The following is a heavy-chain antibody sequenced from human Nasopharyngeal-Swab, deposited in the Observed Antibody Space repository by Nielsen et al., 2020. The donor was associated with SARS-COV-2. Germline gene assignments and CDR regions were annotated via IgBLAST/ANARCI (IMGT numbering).Heavy chain of an antibody. CDR1: GGSISSSNW. CDR2: IYHSGST. V-gene: IGHV4-4*02. J-gene: IGHJ4*02. Sequence: SETLSLTCAVSGGSISSSNWWSWVRQPPGKGLEWIGEIYHSGSTNYNPSLKSRVTISVDKSKNQFSLKLSSVTAADTAVYYCARGGYYGSGSYQNWGQGTLVTVSP. CDR3: ARGGYYGSGSYQN. D-gene: IGHD3-10*01.